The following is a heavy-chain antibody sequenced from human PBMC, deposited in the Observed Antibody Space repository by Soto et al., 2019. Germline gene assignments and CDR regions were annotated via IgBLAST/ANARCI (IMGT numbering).Heavy chain of an antibody. CDR1: GFTFDDYA. D-gene: IGHD6-19*01. V-gene: IGHV3-9*01. J-gene: IGHJ6*03. Sequence: GGSLRLSCAASGFTFDDYAMHWVRQAPGKGLEWVSGISWNSGSIGYADSVKGRFTISRDNAKNSLYLQMNSLRAEDTALYYCAKEGAQTQWPPNYYYYYYMDVWGKGTTVTVSS. CDR2: ISWNSGSI. CDR3: AKEGAQTQWPPNYYYYYYMDV.